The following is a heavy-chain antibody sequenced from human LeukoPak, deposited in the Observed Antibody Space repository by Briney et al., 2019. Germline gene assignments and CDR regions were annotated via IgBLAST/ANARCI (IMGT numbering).Heavy chain of an antibody. CDR3: ATQKGSSYYLAAWFDP. J-gene: IGHJ5*02. Sequence: SETLSLTCTVSGGSISSDTYYWGWIRQPPGRGLEWIGSIYYSWNTHYNPSLKTRVTISVDTSKNQFSLKVNSVTAADTAVYFCATQKGSSYYLAAWFDPWGQGTLVTVSS. V-gene: IGHV4-39*01. D-gene: IGHD6-13*01. CDR2: IYYSWNT. CDR1: GGSISSDTYY.